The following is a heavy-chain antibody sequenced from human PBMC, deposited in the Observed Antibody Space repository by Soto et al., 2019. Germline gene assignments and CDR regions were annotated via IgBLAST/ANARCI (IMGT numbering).Heavy chain of an antibody. D-gene: IGHD3-16*01. Sequence: SETLSLTCAVYGGSFSGYYWSWIRQPPGKGLEWIGEINHSGSTNYNPSLKSRVTISVDTSKNQFSLKLSSVTAADTAVYYCARVGGVGLSYKTTADYYYYMDVWGKGTTVTVSS. CDR1: GGSFSGYY. J-gene: IGHJ6*03. CDR3: ARVGGVGLSYKTTADYYYYMDV. CDR2: INHSGST. V-gene: IGHV4-34*01.